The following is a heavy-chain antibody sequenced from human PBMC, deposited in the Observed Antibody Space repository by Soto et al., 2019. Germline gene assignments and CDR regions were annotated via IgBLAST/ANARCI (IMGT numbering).Heavy chain of an antibody. Sequence: SETLSLTCTVSGGSISSGGYYWSWIRQHPGKGLEWIGYIYYSGSTYYNPSLKSRVTISVDTSKDQFSLKLSSVTAADTAVYYCERAGVGATVPFDYWGQGTLVTVSS. CDR3: ERAGVGATVPFDY. CDR1: GGSISSGGYY. CDR2: IYYSGST. D-gene: IGHD1-26*01. V-gene: IGHV4-31*03. J-gene: IGHJ4*02.